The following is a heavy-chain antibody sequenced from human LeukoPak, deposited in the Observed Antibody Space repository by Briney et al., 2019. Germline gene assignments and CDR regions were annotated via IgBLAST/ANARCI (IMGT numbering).Heavy chain of an antibody. CDR3: ARASRSTYGSGSYYIL. CDR2: INPNSGGT. D-gene: IGHD3-10*01. J-gene: IGHJ4*02. CDR1: GYTFTGYY. V-gene: IGHV1-2*02. Sequence: ASVKVSCKASGYTFTGYYMHWVRQAPGQGLEWMGWINPNSGGTNYAQKFQGRVTMTRDTSISTAYMELSRLRSDDTAVYYCARASRSTYGSGSYYILWGQGTLVTVSS.